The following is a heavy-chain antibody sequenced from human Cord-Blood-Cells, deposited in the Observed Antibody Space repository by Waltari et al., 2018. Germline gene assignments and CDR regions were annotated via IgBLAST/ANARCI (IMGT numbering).Heavy chain of an antibody. J-gene: IGHJ6*03. CDR1: GGTFSSYA. CDR3: ARGTGDERYYYYYMDV. V-gene: IGHV1-69*01. D-gene: IGHD7-27*01. CDR2: IIPIFGTA. Sequence: QVQLVQSGAEVKKPGSSVKVSCKASGGTFSSYAISWVRQAPGQGLEWIGGIIPIFGTANYAQKFQGRVTVTADESTSTAYMELSSLRSEDTAVYYCARGTGDERYYYYYMDVWGKGTTVTVSS.